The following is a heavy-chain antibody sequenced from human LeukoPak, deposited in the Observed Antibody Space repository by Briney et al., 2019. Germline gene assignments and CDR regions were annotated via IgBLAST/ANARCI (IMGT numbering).Heavy chain of an antibody. CDR2: INHSGST. Sequence: SETLSLTCAVYGGSFSGYYWSWIRQPPGKGLEWIGEINHSGSTNSNPSLKSRVTISVDTSKNQFSLKLSSVTAADTAVYYCARAVVVTAIPYNWFDPWGQGTLVTASS. J-gene: IGHJ5*02. CDR1: GGSFSGYY. D-gene: IGHD2-21*02. V-gene: IGHV4-34*01. CDR3: ARAVVVTAIPYNWFDP.